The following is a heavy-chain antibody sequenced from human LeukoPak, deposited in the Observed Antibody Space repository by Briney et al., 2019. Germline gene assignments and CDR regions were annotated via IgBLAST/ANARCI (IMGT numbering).Heavy chain of an antibody. V-gene: IGHV1-18*01. CDR3: ARDGPVVAARRDFDY. D-gene: IGHD6-6*01. J-gene: IGHJ4*02. CDR1: GYTFTSYG. CDR2: ISAYNGNT. Sequence: ASVKVSCKASGYTFTSYGISWLRRAPGQGLEWRGWISAYNGNTNYAQKLQGRVTMTRDTSKSTAYMELRSLRSDDTAVYYCARDGPVVAARRDFDYWGQGTLVTVSS.